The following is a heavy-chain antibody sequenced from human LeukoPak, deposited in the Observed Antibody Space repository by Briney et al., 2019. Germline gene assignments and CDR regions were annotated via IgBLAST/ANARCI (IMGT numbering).Heavy chain of an antibody. CDR3: ARDPLYGSGRWAYYGMDV. Sequence: GGSLRLSCAASGFTFSSYAMHWVRQAPGKGLEWVAVISYDGSNKYYADSVKGRFTISRDNSKNTLYLQMNSLRAEDTAVYYCARDPLYGSGRWAYYGMDVWGKGTTVTVSS. CDR1: GFTFSSYA. D-gene: IGHD3-10*01. J-gene: IGHJ6*04. CDR2: ISYDGSNK. V-gene: IGHV3-30-3*01.